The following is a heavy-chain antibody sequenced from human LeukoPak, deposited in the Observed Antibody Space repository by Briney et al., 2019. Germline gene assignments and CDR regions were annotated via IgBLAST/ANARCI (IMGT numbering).Heavy chain of an antibody. CDR2: VGPSGTRT. CDR3: AKDWAWGWFDP. CDR1: GFTFSNHG. D-gene: IGHD3-16*01. J-gene: IGHJ5*02. V-gene: IGHV3-23*01. Sequence: GGSPRLSCAASGFTFSNHGMNWVRQAPGMGLEWVSGVGPSGTRTYYADSVKGRFTISRDNSKNTVYLQMNSLRADDTAVYYCAKDWAWGWFDPWGQGTLVTVSS.